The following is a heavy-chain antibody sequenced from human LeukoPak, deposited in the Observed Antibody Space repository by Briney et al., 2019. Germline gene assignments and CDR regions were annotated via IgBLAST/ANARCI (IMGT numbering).Heavy chain of an antibody. D-gene: IGHD3-10*01. CDR2: IYYSGST. J-gene: IGHJ6*02. CDR3: ARLPLYGSGSYYKAYYYYGMDV. Sequence: GSLRLSCAASGFTVSSNYMSWVRQAPGKGLEWIGSIYYSGSTYYNPSLKSRVTISVDTSKNQFSLKLSSVTAADTAVYYCARLPLYGSGSYYKAYYYYGMDVWGQGTTVTVSS. V-gene: IGHV4-39*01. CDR1: GFTVSSNY.